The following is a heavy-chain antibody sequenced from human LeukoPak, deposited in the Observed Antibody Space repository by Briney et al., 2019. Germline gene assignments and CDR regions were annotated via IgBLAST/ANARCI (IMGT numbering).Heavy chain of an antibody. V-gene: IGHV3-69-1*01. CDR1: GFTFSNYA. CDR3: AREIYSGYDY. J-gene: IGHJ4*02. CDR2: IRVSDET. D-gene: IGHD5-12*01. Sequence: GGSLRLSCAASGFTFSNYAMNWVRQAPGKGLEWVSGIRVSDETYYADSVKGRFTISRDNAENSLYLQMNSLRAEDTAVYYCAREIYSGYDYWGQGTLFTVSS.